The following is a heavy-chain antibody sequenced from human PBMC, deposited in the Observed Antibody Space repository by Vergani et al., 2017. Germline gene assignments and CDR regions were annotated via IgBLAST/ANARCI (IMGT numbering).Heavy chain of an antibody. J-gene: IGHJ2*01. V-gene: IGHV2-5*02. CDR2: IYWDDDK. CDR3: AHRRPEDSSGWAYWYFDL. D-gene: IGHD6-19*01. Sequence: QITLKESGPTLVKPTQTLTLTCTFSGFSLSTSGVGVGWIRQPPGKALEWLALIYWDDDKRYSPSLKSRLTIPKDTSKNQVVLTMTNMDPVDTATYYCAHRRPEDSSGWAYWYFDLWGRGTLVTVSS. CDR1: GFSLSTSGVG.